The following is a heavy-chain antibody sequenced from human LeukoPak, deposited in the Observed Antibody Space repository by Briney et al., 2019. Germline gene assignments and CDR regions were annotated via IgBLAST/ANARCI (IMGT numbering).Heavy chain of an antibody. CDR1: GYSISSGYY. Sequence: PSETLSLTCTVSGYSISSGYYWGWIRQPPGKGLEWIGSIYHSGSTYYNPSLKSRVTISVDTSKNQFSLKLSSVTAADTAVYYCARAMVRGVYIDYWGQGTLVTVSS. CDR2: IYHSGST. V-gene: IGHV4-38-2*02. D-gene: IGHD3-10*01. J-gene: IGHJ4*02. CDR3: ARAMVRGVYIDY.